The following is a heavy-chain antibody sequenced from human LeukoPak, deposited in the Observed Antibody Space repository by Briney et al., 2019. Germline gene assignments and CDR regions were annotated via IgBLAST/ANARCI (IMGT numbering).Heavy chain of an antibody. CDR1: GGTFSSYA. CDR2: IIPIFGTA. CDR3: ARGGDTAMVTISYYFDY. Sequence: SVKVSFKASGGTFSSYAISWVRQAPAQGLEWMGGIIPIFGTANYAQKFQGRVTITTDESTSTAYMELSSLRPEDTAVYYCARGGDTAMVTISYYFDYWGQGTLVTVSS. D-gene: IGHD5-18*01. V-gene: IGHV1-69*05. J-gene: IGHJ4*02.